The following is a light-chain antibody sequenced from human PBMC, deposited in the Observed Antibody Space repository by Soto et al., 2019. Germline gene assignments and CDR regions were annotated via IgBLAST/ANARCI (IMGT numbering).Light chain of an antibody. CDR3: QQYDNLPPT. V-gene: IGKV1-33*01. CDR1: QDISNY. Sequence: DIQMTQSPSSLSASVGDRVTITCQASQDISNYLNWYQQKPGKAPKLLIYDASNLETGVPSRFSGSGSGTDFTFNISSLQPEDIATYYCQQYDNLPPTCGGGTKVDIK. CDR2: DAS. J-gene: IGKJ4*01.